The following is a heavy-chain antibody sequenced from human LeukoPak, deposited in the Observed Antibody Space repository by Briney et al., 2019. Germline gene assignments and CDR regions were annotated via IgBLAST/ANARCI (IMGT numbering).Heavy chain of an antibody. J-gene: IGHJ4*02. CDR3: ANGGVDY. V-gene: IGHV3-23*01. D-gene: IGHD3-10*01. CDR1: GFTFSSYA. Sequence: GGSLRLSCAASGFTFSSYAMSWVGQAPGKGLEGVSAISGSGGRTYYEDSVKGGFTISRENSKNTLYLQMNSLRAEDTAVYYCANGGVDYWGQGTLVTVSS. CDR2: ISGSGGRT.